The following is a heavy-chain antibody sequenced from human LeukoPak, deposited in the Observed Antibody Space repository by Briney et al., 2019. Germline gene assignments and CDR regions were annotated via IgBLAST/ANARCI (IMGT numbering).Heavy chain of an antibody. Sequence: ASVKVSCRASGYTFSSFDINWVRQTTGQGLEWMGWMNPNSSNTGYAQKLQGRVTMTRDTSISTAYMELSSLRSEDTAVYYCARAGLRANTKLDYSGQGTLVTVSS. CDR3: ARAGLRANTKLDY. V-gene: IGHV1-8*01. CDR1: GYTFSSFD. J-gene: IGHJ4*02. CDR2: MNPNSSNT. D-gene: IGHD4-17*01.